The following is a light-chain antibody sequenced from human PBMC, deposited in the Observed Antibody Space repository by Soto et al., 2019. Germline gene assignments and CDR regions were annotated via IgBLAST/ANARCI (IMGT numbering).Light chain of an antibody. J-gene: IGKJ5*01. V-gene: IGKV3-11*01. CDR3: QQRSKWPRGVT. Sequence: EIVLTQSPATLSLSPGERVTLSCRASQSVSSYLVWYQQKPGQAPRLLIYDASNRATGIPARFSGSGSGTDFTLTISSLEPEDSAVYYCQQRSKWPRGVTFGQGTRLEIK. CDR2: DAS. CDR1: QSVSSY.